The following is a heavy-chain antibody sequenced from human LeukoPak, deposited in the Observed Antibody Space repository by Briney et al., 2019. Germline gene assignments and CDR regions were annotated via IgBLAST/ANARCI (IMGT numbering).Heavy chain of an antibody. CDR1: GFTFSSYG. CDR3: ARAESRGSTSSFDY. J-gene: IGHJ4*02. D-gene: IGHD2-2*01. CDR2: IWYDGSNK. V-gene: IGHV3-33*01. Sequence: PGGSLRLSCAASGFTFSSYGMHWVRQAPGKGLEWVAVIWYDGSNKYYADSVKGRFTISRDNSKNTLYLQMNSLRAEDTAVYYCARAESRGSTSSFDYWGQGTLVTVSS.